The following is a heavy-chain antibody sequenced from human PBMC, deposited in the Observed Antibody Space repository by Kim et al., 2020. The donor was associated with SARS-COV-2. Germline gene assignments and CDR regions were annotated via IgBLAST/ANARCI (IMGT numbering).Heavy chain of an antibody. CDR3: ARGGWNHMGNIFDY. J-gene: IGHJ4*02. CDR1: GGSISSGGYY. D-gene: IGHD1-1*01. CDR2: IYYSGST. V-gene: IGHV4-31*03. Sequence: SQTLSLTCTVSGGSISSGGYYWSWIRQHPGKGLEWIGYIYYSGSTYYNPSLKSRVTISVDTSKNQFSLKLSSVTAADTAVYYCARGGWNHMGNIFDYWGQGTLVTVSS.